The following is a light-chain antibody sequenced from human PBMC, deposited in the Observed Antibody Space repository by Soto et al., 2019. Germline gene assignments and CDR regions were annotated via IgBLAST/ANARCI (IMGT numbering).Light chain of an antibody. J-gene: IGKJ1*01. CDR3: QQYNSYSWT. V-gene: IGKV1-5*01. CDR2: DAS. Sequence: DIQMTQSPSTLSASVGDRVTITCRASQSISSWLAWYQQKPGKAPKLLIYDASSLESGVPSRFRGSGSGPEFTLTISSLQPDDFATYYCQQYNSYSWTFGQGTKVEIK. CDR1: QSISSW.